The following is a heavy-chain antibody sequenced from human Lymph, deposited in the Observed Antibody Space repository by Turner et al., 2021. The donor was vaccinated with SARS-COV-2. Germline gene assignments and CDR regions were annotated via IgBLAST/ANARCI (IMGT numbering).Heavy chain of an antibody. J-gene: IGHJ4*02. CDR2: IYYSGST. V-gene: IGHV4-59*01. CDR1: GGSISSYY. Sequence: QVQLQESGPGLVKPSETLSLTCTVSGGSISSYYWSWIRQPPGKGLEWIGYIYYSGSTNYNTSLKSRVTISVDTSKNQFSLKLTSVTAADTAVYYCARGFDYWGQGTLVTVSP. CDR3: ARGFDY.